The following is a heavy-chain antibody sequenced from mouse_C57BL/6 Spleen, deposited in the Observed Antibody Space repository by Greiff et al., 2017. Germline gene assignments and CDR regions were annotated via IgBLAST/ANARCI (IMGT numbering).Heavy chain of an antibody. J-gene: IGHJ1*03. CDR1: GYTFTDYN. CDR2: INPNNGGT. V-gene: IGHV1-18*01. CDR3: ARGGGDYAYWYFDV. D-gene: IGHD2-4*01. Sequence: EVQRVESGPELVKPGASVKIPCKASGYTFTDYNMDWVKQSHGKSLEWIGDINPNNGGTIYNQKFKGKATLTVDKSSSTAYMELRSLTSEDTAVYYCARGGGDYAYWYFDVWGTGTTVTVSS.